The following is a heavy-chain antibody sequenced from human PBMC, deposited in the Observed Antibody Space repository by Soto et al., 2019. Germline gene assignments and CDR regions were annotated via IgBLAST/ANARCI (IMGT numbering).Heavy chain of an antibody. V-gene: IGHV3-23*01. Sequence: EVQLLESGGGLVQPGGSLRLSCAASGFTFSSYAMSWVRQAPGKGLEWVSAISGSGGSTYYADSVKGRFTISRDNSKNTLYLQMNSLRAEDTAVYYCAKDWGARIVGATGVDYWGQGTLVTVSS. CDR2: ISGSGGST. J-gene: IGHJ4*02. CDR3: AKDWGARIVGATGVDY. CDR1: GFTFSSYA. D-gene: IGHD1-26*01.